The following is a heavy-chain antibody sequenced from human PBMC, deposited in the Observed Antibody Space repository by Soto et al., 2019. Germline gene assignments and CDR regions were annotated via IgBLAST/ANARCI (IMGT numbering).Heavy chain of an antibody. CDR2: TYYRSKLYN. CDR3: PRDSWAGGSGWYVDWFAP. CDR1: WDSVASNSAA. V-gene: IGHV6-1*01. J-gene: IGHJ5*02. Sequence: LSLTCPISWDSVASNSAAWNWIRQSPSRGLEWLGRTYYRSKLYNDYAVSVKSRITINPDTSKNQFSLLLHSVTPEDTAVYYCPRDSWAGGSGWYVDWFAPWGQGTLVTVS. D-gene: IGHD6-19*01.